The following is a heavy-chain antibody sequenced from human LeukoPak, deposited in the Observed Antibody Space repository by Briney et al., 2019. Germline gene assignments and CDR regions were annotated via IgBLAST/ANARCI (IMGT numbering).Heavy chain of an antibody. V-gene: IGHV1-2*06. Sequence: ASVKVSCKASGYTFTGYYMHWVRQAPGQGLEWMGRINPNSGGTNYAQKFQGRVTMTRDTSISTAYMELSRLRSDDTAVYYCAREYSYGAGQDCWGQGTLVTVSS. D-gene: IGHD5-18*01. CDR2: INPNSGGT. J-gene: IGHJ4*02. CDR1: GYTFTGYY. CDR3: AREYSYGAGQDC.